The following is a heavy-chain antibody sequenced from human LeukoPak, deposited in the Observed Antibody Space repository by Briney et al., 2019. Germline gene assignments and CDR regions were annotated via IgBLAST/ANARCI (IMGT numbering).Heavy chain of an antibody. CDR2: FSGSGGIT. D-gene: IGHD3-22*01. V-gene: IGHV3-23*01. CDR3: AMDYYDSSGYYEYYFDY. J-gene: IGHJ4*02. CDR1: GFTFSNYA. Sequence: PGGSLRLSCAASGFTFSNYAMSWVRQAPGKGLEWVSGFSGSGGITYYADSVKGRFTISRDNTKNTLYLQMNSLRAEDTAVYYCAMDYYDSSGYYEYYFDYWGQGTLVTVSS.